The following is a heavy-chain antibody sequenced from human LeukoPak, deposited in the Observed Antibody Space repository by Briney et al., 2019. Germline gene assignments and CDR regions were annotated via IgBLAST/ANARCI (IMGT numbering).Heavy chain of an antibody. J-gene: IGHJ6*02. D-gene: IGHD3-10*01. CDR1: GYSFTSYG. CDR2: ISGYNGNT. CDR3: ARELGGAGSYFFPYYAMDV. V-gene: IGHV1-18*01. Sequence: ASVKVSCKASGYSFTSYGIHWVRQAPGQGLEWMGWISGYNGNTKYAQDFQGRVTMTTDTSTSTAYMELRSLRSDDTAVYYCARELGGAGSYFFPYYAMDVWGQGTTVTVPS.